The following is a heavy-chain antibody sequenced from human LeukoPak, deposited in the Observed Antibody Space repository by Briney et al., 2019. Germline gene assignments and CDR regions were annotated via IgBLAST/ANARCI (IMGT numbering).Heavy chain of an antibody. CDR3: ARDRSWFDP. V-gene: IGHV4-59*01. Sequence: SETLSLTCTVSGGSISNYYWSWIRQPPGKGLEWIGYIYYSGSTNYNPSLKSRVTISVDTSKNQFSLKLSSVTAADTAVYYCARDRSWFDPWGQGTLVTVSS. CDR2: IYYSGST. CDR1: GGSISNYY. J-gene: IGHJ5*02.